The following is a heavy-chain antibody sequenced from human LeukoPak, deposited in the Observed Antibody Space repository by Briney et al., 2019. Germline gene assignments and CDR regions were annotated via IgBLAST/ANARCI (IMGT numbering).Heavy chain of an antibody. CDR2: IIPIFGTA. Sequence: SVKVSCKASGGTFISYAISWVRQAPGQGLEWMGGIIPIFGTANYAQKFQGRVTITADESTSTAYMELSSLRSEDTAVYYCARDHSPLYYYDSSGYYYYYYGMDVWGQGTTVTVSS. CDR3: ARDHSPLYYYDSSGYYYYYYGMDV. CDR1: GGTFISYA. V-gene: IGHV1-69*13. J-gene: IGHJ6*02. D-gene: IGHD3-22*01.